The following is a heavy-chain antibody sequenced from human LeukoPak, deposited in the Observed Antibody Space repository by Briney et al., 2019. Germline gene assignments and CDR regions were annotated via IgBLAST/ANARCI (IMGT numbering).Heavy chain of an antibody. CDR3: ARAWDYYYYMDV. CDR2: LRYDGSNK. Sequence: GGSLRLSCAASGFTFSTYGMHWVRQAPGKGLEWVAFLRYDGSNKYYADSVKGRFTISRDNSKNTLYLQMNSLRAEDTAVYYCARAWDYYYYMDVWGKGTTVTVSS. V-gene: IGHV3-30*02. J-gene: IGHJ6*03. CDR1: GFTFSTYG.